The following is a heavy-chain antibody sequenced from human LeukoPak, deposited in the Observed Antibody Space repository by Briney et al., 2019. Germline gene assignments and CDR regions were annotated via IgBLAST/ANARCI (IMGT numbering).Heavy chain of an antibody. V-gene: IGHV3-21*01. CDR3: TRGPQKNGHSSGYPGYFDY. CDR1: GFTFSSYS. D-gene: IGHD3-22*01. Sequence: GSLRLYCAASGFTFSSYSINWVRQAPGKGLEWVSSISISSSYIYYADSVKGRFTISRDNAKNSLYLQMNSLRAEDTAVYYCTRGPQKNGHSSGYPGYFDYWGQGTLVTVSS. CDR2: ISISSSYI. J-gene: IGHJ4*02.